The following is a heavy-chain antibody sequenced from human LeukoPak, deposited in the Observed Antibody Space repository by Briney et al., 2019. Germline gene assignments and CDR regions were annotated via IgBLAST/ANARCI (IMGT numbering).Heavy chain of an antibody. V-gene: IGHV3-23*01. D-gene: IGHD3-3*01. J-gene: IGHJ4*02. CDR2: IVGSGLTT. CDR1: EFTFSSYA. CDR3: AKDSTIFGAKTHFDY. Sequence: GGSLRLSCAGAEFTFSSYAMSCVRQAPGKGLEWVSAIVGSGLTTYYADSVKGRFTISRDNSKNTLYLQMSSLRAEDTAVYYCAKDSTIFGAKTHFDYWGQGTLVTVSS.